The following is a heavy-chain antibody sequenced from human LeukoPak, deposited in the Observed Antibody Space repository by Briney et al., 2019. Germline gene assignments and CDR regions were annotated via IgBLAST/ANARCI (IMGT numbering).Heavy chain of an antibody. Sequence: GGSLRLSCAASGFTFSDYYMSWIRQAPGKGLEYVSAISSNGGSTYYATSVKGRFTISRDNSKNTLYLQMGSLGTEDMAVYYCAARGDGYNPFDYWGQGTLVTVSS. CDR1: GFTFSDYY. CDR2: ISSNGGST. D-gene: IGHD5-24*01. V-gene: IGHV3-64*01. CDR3: AARGDGYNPFDY. J-gene: IGHJ4*02.